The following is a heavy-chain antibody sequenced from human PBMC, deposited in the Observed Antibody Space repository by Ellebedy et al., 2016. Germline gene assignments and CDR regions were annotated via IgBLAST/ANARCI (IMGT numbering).Heavy chain of an antibody. CDR3: AAYTKWGTTYYFDY. CDR1: GFTFTSTW. V-gene: IGHV5-51*01. D-gene: IGHD7-27*01. J-gene: IGHJ4*02. Sequence: GESLKISCQTSGFTFTSTWIGWVRQMPGKGLECMGIIYPLDSETRYSPSFQGQVTISVDKSINTAFLVWSSLKASDTAMYYCAAYTKWGTTYYFDYWGQGTLVTVSS. CDR2: IYPLDSET.